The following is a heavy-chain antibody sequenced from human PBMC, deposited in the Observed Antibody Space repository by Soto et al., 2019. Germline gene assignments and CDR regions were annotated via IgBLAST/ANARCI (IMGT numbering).Heavy chain of an antibody. D-gene: IGHD3-9*01. CDR1: GYTFTTYG. V-gene: IGHV1-18*04. J-gene: IGHJ3*02. Sequence: QVQLVQSGAEVKQPGASVKVSCEASGYTFTTYGISCVRQAPGQGLEWMGWISAYNGKTNYAQKFQGRFTMTTDSSTSTAYMELRSLRSDDTAVYYCARGYYDILTGYYDAFDMWGPGTPVTVSS. CDR2: ISAYNGKT. CDR3: ARGYYDILTGYYDAFDM.